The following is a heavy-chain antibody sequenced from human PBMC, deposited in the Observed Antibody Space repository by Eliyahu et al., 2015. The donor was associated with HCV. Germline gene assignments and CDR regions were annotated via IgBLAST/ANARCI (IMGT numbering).Heavy chain of an antibody. CDR3: AKDLTVREELPDY. J-gene: IGHJ4*02. CDR2: ISGSGGST. D-gene: IGHD1-26*01. Sequence: EVQLLESGGGLVQPGGSLRLSCAASGFTFSSYAMSWVRQAPGKGLGWVSAISGSGGSTYYADSVKGRFTISRDNSKNTLYLQMNSLRAEDTAVYYCAKDLTVREELPDYWGQGTLVTVSS. CDR1: GFTFSSYA. V-gene: IGHV3-23*01.